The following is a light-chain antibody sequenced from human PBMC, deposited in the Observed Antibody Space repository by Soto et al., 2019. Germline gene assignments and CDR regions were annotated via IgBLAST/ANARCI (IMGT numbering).Light chain of an antibody. CDR1: SSDVGNYGR. Sequence: QSVLTQPASVSGSPGQSITISCTGTSSDVGNYGRVSWYQQHPGKAPSLMIYEVNKRPSGVSNCFSGSKSGNTASLTIAGLKAEDEADEYCCSSVGGPNCVFGGGTELTFL. J-gene: IGLJ3*02. CDR2: EVN. V-gene: IGLV2-23*02. CDR3: CSSVGGPNCV.